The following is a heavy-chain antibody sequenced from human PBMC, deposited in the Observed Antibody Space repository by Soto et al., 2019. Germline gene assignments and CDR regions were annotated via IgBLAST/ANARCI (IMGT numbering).Heavy chain of an antibody. D-gene: IGHD3-22*01. CDR1: GYTFTGYF. Sequence: ASVKVSCKASGYTFTGYFLPSVRLAPGQGLEWLGWINPDSGGTKYAQKSQGRVTMTRDTSISTAYMELSRLRSDDTAVYYCAREFYHDNSAHPLDSWGQGTLLTASS. CDR2: INPDSGGT. CDR3: AREFYHDNSAHPLDS. J-gene: IGHJ4*02. V-gene: IGHV1-2*02.